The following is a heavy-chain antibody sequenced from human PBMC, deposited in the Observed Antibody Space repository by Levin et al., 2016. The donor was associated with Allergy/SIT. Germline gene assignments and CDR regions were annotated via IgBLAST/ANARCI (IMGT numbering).Heavy chain of an antibody. J-gene: IGHJ2*01. CDR2: ISWNSGSI. V-gene: IGHV3-9*01. D-gene: IGHD5-12*01. Sequence: SLKISCAASGFTFDDYAMHWVRQAPGKGLEWVSGISWNSGSIGYADSVKGRFTISRDNAKNSLYLQMNSLRAEDTALYYCAKDIGLRGYSGYDGAWYFDLWGRGTLVTVSS. CDR1: GFTFDDYA. CDR3: AKDIGLRGYSGYDGAWYFDL.